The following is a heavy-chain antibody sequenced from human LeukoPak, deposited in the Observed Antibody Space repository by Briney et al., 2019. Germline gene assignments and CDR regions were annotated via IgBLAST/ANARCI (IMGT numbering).Heavy chain of an antibody. D-gene: IGHD3-22*01. CDR2: IYHSGST. V-gene: IGHV4-38-2*02. J-gene: IGHJ4*02. CDR3: ARDLHYYDSKDY. CDR1: GDSISSGYY. Sequence: SETLSLICTVSGDSISSGYYWGWIRQPPGKGLEWIGSIYHSGSTYYSPSLKSRVTISVDTSKNQFSLKLSSLTAADTAVYYCARDLHYYDSKDYWGQGTLVTVTS.